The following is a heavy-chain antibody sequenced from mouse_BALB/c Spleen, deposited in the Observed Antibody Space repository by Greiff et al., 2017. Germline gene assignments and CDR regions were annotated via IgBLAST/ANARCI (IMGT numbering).Heavy chain of an antibody. J-gene: IGHJ3*01. CDR1: GYTFTSYV. CDR2: INPYNDGT. D-gene: IGHD1-2*01. Sequence: EVQLQQSGPELVKPGASVKMSCKASGYTFTSYVMHWVKQKPGQGLEWIGYINPYNDGTKYNEKFKGKATLTSDKSSSTAYMELSSLTSEDSAVYYCANGHYYGLFAYWGQGTLVTVSA. CDR3: ANGHYYGLFAY. V-gene: IGHV1-14*01.